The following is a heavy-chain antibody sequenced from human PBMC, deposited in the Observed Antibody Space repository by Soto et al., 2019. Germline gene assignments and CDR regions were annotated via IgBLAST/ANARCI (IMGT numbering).Heavy chain of an antibody. CDR2: IYATGDT. J-gene: IGHJ5*02. D-gene: IGHD1-26*01. V-gene: IGHV4-4*07. CDR3: VRDGTKNLRDRFEP. Sequence: SETLSLTCNVSGASLSRYYWSWIRQPPGKGLEWIGRIYATGDTDYNPSLKSRISMSVDMSKKQFSLTLRSVTAADTAIYYCVRDGTKNLRDRFEPWGRGILVTVSS. CDR1: GASLSRYY.